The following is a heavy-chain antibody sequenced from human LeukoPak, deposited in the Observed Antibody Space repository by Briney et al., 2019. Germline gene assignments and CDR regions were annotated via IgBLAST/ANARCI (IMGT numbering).Heavy chain of an antibody. D-gene: IGHD6-19*01. V-gene: IGHV3-74*01. Sequence: GGSLRLSCVASGFTFSSYWMHWVRQGPGKGLVWVSRIKNDGSSTRYADSVKGRFTISRDNAKNTLYLQMNSLRAEDTAVYYCAKGKYSSGGVPDYWGQGTLVTVSS. CDR1: GFTFSSYW. CDR3: AKGKYSSGGVPDY. J-gene: IGHJ4*02. CDR2: IKNDGSST.